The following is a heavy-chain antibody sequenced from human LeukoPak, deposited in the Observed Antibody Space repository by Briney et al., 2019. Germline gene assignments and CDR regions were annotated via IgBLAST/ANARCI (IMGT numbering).Heavy chain of an antibody. V-gene: IGHV3-23*01. Sequence: GGSLRLSCAASGFTFSSYAMSWVRQAPGKGLEWVSAISGSGGSTYYADSVKGRFTISRDNSKNTLYLRMNSLRAEDTAVYYCARGTVTTTSHFDYWGQGTLVTVSS. D-gene: IGHD4-11*01. J-gene: IGHJ4*02. CDR1: GFTFSSYA. CDR2: ISGSGGST. CDR3: ARGTVTTTSHFDY.